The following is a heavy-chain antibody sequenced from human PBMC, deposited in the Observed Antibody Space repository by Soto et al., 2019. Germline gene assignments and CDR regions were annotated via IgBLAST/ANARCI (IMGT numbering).Heavy chain of an antibody. J-gene: IGHJ4*02. Sequence: PSETLSLTCSVSGRSMSSNYWSWIRQSPDRGLEWLGYVFYGGTAYNPSLGGRVSMSVETAKIQFSLKLTSVPVADTPVPYCARSRGALYFESWGPGILVTVSS. CDR1: GRSMSSNY. CDR3: ARSRGALYFES. D-gene: IGHD3-16*01. CDR2: VFYGGT. V-gene: IGHV4-59*04.